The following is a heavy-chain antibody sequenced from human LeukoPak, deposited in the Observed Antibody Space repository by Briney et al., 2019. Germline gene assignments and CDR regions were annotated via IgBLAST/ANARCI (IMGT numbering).Heavy chain of an antibody. D-gene: IGHD6-19*01. CDR2: IWYDGSNK. J-gene: IGHJ4*02. V-gene: IGHV3-33*01. CDR3: AREPSGWRYYFDY. CDR1: GFTFSSYG. Sequence: GGSLRLSCAASGFTFSSYGMHWVRQAPGKGLEWVAVIWYDGSNKYYADSVKGRFTISRDNSKNTLYLQMNSLRAEDTAVYYCAREPSGWRYYFDYWGQGTLVTVSS.